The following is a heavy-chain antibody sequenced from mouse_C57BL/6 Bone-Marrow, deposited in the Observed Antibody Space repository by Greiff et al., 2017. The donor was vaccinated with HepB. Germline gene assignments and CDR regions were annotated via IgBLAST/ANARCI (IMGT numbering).Heavy chain of an antibody. V-gene: IGHV1-64*01. CDR3: ARRRGSSYDSYYAMDY. D-gene: IGHD1-1*01. CDR1: GYTFTSYW. J-gene: IGHJ4*01. CDR2: IHPNSGST. Sequence: VKLQQSGAELVKPGASVKLSCKASGYTFTSYWMHWVKQRPGQGLEWIGMIHPNSGSTNYNEKFKSKATLTVAKSSSTAYMQLSSLTSEDSAVYYCARRRGSSYDSYYAMDYWGQGTSVTVSS.